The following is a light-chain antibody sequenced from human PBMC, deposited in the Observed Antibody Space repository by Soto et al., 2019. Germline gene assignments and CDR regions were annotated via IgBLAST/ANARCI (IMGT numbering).Light chain of an antibody. J-gene: IGKJ4*01. CDR2: GVS. CDR1: QSVTSNA. V-gene: IGKV3D-20*02. Sequence: EIVLTQSSATLSLSPGERATLSCRASQSVTSNALAWYQQKPGQPPRLLIYGVSSRATGIPDRFSGSGSGTVFTLTISSLEHDDFEVYYCQQRSKWHLTLGGGTKVDIK. CDR3: QQRSKWHLT.